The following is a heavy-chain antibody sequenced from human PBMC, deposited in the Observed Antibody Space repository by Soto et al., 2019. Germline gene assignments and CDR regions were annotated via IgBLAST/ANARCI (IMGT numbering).Heavy chain of an antibody. D-gene: IGHD2-15*01. Sequence: QVQLQESGPGLVKPSETLSLTCTVSGGSISSYYWSWIRQPTGKGLEWIGYISYSGSTNYNPSLKSRVTIAVDTSKNQCSLKLSSVTAADTAVYYCAGRGGNDAFDIWGQGTMVTVSS. J-gene: IGHJ3*02. CDR2: ISYSGST. V-gene: IGHV4-59*01. CDR1: GGSISSYY. CDR3: AGRGGNDAFDI.